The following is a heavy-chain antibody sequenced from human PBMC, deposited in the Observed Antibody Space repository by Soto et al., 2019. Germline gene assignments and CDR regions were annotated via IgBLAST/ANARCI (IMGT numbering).Heavy chain of an antibody. CDR1: GFNVGAFA. Sequence: PGGSLRLSCAASGFNVGAFAVNWVRQAPGEGLEWVSGISVSDAFIYYADSVRGRFSISRDASENILYLQMNSLRVDDTALYYCTRETVAGITGLDYWGPGTLVTVSP. V-gene: IGHV3-23*01. CDR2: ISVSDAFI. CDR3: TRETVAGITGLDY. J-gene: IGHJ4*02. D-gene: IGHD1-20*01.